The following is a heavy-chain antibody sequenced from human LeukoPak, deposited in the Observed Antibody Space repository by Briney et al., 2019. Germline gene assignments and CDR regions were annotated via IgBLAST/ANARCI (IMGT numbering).Heavy chain of an antibody. CDR3: AKTRDTVLNEY. J-gene: IGHJ4*02. V-gene: IGHV1-18*04. Sequence: ASLKVSCKASGYIFTNYGISWVRQAPGLGLQWMGWISPHNGHTNFEPSLQDRLTMTTDTSTSTPYMELRSLRSDDTAVYYCAKTRDTVLNEYWGGRTLVTVSS. CDR2: ISPHNGHT. CDR1: GYIFTNYG.